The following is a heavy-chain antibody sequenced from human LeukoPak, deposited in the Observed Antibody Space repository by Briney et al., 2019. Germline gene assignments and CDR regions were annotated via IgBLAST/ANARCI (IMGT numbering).Heavy chain of an antibody. Sequence: PGGSLRLSCAASGFTFSSYGMHWVRQAPGKGLEWVAFIRYDGSNKYYADSVKGRFTISRDNSKNTLYLQMNSLRAEDTAVYYCAKDVSSGWYSYYMDVWDKGTTVTISS. D-gene: IGHD6-19*01. CDR1: GFTFSSYG. CDR3: AKDVSSGWYSYYMDV. CDR2: IRYDGSNK. J-gene: IGHJ6*03. V-gene: IGHV3-30*02.